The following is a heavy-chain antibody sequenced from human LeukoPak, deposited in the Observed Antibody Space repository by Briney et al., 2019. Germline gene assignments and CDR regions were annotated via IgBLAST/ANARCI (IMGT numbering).Heavy chain of an antibody. V-gene: IGHV4-39*07. D-gene: IGHD3-3*01. CDR1: GGSISSSSYY. CDR2: IYYSGST. CDR3: ARVPYDFWSGYSPSWFDY. Sequence: SETLSLTCTVSGGSISSSSYYWGWIRQPPGKGLEWIGSIYYSGSTYYNPSLKSRVTISVDTSKNQFSLKLSSVTAADTAVYYCARVPYDFWSGYSPSWFDYWGQGTLVTVSS. J-gene: IGHJ4*02.